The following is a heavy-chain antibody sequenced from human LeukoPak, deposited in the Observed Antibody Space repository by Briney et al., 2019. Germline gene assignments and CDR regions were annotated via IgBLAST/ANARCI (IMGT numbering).Heavy chain of an antibody. D-gene: IGHD3-22*01. J-gene: IGHJ4*02. Sequence: GESLKISCKGSGYSFTSYWIGWVRQMPGKGLEWMGIIYPGDSDTRYSPSFQGQVTISADKSISTAYLQWSSLKASDTAMYYCERPRGYYYDSSGYYPYYFDYWGQGTLVTVSS. V-gene: IGHV5-51*01. CDR1: GYSFTSYW. CDR2: IYPGDSDT. CDR3: ERPRGYYYDSSGYYPYYFDY.